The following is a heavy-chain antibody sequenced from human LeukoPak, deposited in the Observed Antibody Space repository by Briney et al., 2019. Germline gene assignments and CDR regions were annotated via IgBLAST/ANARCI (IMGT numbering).Heavy chain of an antibody. V-gene: IGHV4-59*08. J-gene: IGHJ4*02. CDR2: IYYSGST. D-gene: IGHD3-22*01. CDR3: ARLDDSSGYYFLFDY. Sequence: SETPSLTCTVSGGSISSYYWSWIRQPPGKGLEWIGYIYYSGSTNYNPSLKSRVTISVDTSKNQFSLKLSSVTAADTAVYYCARLDDSSGYYFLFDYWGQGTLVTVSS. CDR1: GGSISSYY.